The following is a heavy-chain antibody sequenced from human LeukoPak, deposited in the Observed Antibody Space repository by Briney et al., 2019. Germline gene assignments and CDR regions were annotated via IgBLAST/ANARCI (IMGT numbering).Heavy chain of an antibody. J-gene: IGHJ4*02. V-gene: IGHV3-9*03. D-gene: IGHD3-16*01. CDR3: VKAAGGGTGLFDF. CDR1: GFTFDDYA. Sequence: GRSLRLSCAASGFTFDDYAMHCVRQVPRKWLEWDSGISWNSGSIGYADSVKGRFTITRDNAKNSVYLQMNSLRDEDMALYYCVKAAGGGTGLFDFWGQGALVTVSS. CDR2: ISWNSGSI.